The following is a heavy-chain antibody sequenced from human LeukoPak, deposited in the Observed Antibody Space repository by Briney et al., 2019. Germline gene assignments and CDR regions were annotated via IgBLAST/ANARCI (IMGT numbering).Heavy chain of an antibody. CDR2: IYYGGST. D-gene: IGHD3-10*01. CDR3: ARATEFGDHYFDY. Sequence: SETLSLTCTVSGGSMSSYYWTWIRQPPGKGLEWIGYIYYGGSTNYNPSLKSRVTISVDTSKNQFSLKLRSVTAADTAVYYCARATEFGDHYFDYWGQGTLVTVSS. J-gene: IGHJ4*02. V-gene: IGHV4-59*01. CDR1: GGSMSSYY.